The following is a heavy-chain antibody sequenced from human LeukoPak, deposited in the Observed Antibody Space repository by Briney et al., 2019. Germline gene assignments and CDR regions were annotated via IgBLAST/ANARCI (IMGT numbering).Heavy chain of an antibody. CDR3: ARQGYSYGSYCLFY. V-gene: IGHV5-51*01. Sequence: GESLKISCKGSGYIFTNYWIGWVRQMPGKGLEWMGIIYPGDSNTRYSPSFQGQVTISADKSISTAYLQWSSLKASDTAIYYCARQGYSYGSYCLFYWGQGTVVTVSS. CDR2: IYPGDSNT. J-gene: IGHJ4*02. CDR1: GYIFTNYW. D-gene: IGHD5-18*01.